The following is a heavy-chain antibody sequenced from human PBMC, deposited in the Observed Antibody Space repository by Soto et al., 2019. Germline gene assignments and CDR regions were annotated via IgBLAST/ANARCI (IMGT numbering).Heavy chain of an antibody. Sequence: QVQLVESGGGVVQPGRSLRLSCAAYGFTFSSYGMHWVRQAPGKGLEWVAVICYDGSNKYYADSVKGRFTISRDNSKNTLYLQMNSLRAEDTAVYYCARDRDCSSTSCFLYYYYYGMDVWGQGTTVTVSS. CDR1: GFTFSSYG. V-gene: IGHV3-33*01. J-gene: IGHJ6*02. CDR3: ARDRDCSSTSCFLYYYYYGMDV. D-gene: IGHD2-2*01. CDR2: ICYDGSNK.